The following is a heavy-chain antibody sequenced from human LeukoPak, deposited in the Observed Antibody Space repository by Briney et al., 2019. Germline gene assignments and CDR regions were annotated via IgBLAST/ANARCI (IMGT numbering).Heavy chain of an antibody. D-gene: IGHD1-26*01. CDR2: IYHSGST. CDR1: GYSISSGYY. V-gene: IGHV4-38-2*02. Sequence: SETLSLTCTVSGYSISSGYYWGWIRQPPGKGLEWIGSIYHSGSTYYNPSLKSRVTISVDTSKNQFSLKLSSVTAADTAVYYCARETRTEWELLHDYWGQGTLVTVSS. CDR3: ARETRTEWELLHDY. J-gene: IGHJ4*02.